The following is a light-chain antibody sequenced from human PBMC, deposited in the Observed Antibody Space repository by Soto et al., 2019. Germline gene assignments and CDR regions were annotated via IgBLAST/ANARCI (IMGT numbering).Light chain of an antibody. Sequence: DIVMTQSPLSLPVTPGEPASISCRSGQSLLHSNGYNYLDWYLQKPGQSPQLLIYLGSNRASGVPDRFSGSGSGTDFTLKISRVEAEDVGVYYCMQALQTPYTFGQGPRWIS. CDR2: LGS. J-gene: IGKJ2*01. V-gene: IGKV2-28*01. CDR3: MQALQTPYT. CDR1: QSLLHSNGYNY.